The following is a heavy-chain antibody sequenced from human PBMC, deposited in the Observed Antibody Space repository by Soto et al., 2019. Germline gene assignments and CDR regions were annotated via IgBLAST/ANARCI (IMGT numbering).Heavy chain of an antibody. J-gene: IGHJ6*02. CDR3: AREETAWPLAYGLDV. Sequence: PGGSLRLSCAASGFTFSDYYMSWIRQAPGKGLEWVSYISSSSSYTNYADSVKGRFTISRDNTKNSLSLQMNSLRAEDTAVYYCAREETAWPLAYGLDVWGQGTTVTVSS. CDR1: GFTFSDYY. D-gene: IGHD2-21*02. V-gene: IGHV3-11*06. CDR2: ISSSSSYT.